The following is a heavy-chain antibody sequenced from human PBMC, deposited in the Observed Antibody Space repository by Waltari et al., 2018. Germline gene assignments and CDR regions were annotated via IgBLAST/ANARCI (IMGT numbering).Heavy chain of an antibody. Sequence: QVQLQESGPGLVKPSETLSLTCTVSGGSISSYYWSWIRQPAGKGLEWIGRIYTSGSTNYTPSLKSRVTMSVDTSKNQFSLKLSSVTAADTAVYYCARSGPDGYSGYVSYWCQGTLVTVSS. J-gene: IGHJ4*02. CDR1: GGSISSYY. CDR3: ARSGPDGYSGYVSY. CDR2: IYTSGST. D-gene: IGHD5-12*01. V-gene: IGHV4-4*07.